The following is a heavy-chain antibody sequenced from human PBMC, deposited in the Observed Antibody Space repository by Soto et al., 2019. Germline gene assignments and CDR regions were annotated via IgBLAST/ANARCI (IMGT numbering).Heavy chain of an antibody. CDR3: ARERGDPKYYDFWSGYSNWFDP. V-gene: IGHV4-59*01. Sequence: SETLSLTCTVSGGSISSYYWSWIRQPPGKGLEWIGYIYYSGSTNYNPSLKSRVTISVETSKNQFSLKLSSVTAADTAVYYCARERGDPKYYDFWSGYSNWFDPWGQGTLVTVSS. CDR2: IYYSGST. CDR1: GGSISSYY. D-gene: IGHD3-3*01. J-gene: IGHJ5*02.